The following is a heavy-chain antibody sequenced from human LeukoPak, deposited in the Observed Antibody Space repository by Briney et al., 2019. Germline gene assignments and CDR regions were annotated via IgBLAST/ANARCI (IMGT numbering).Heavy chain of an antibody. J-gene: IGHJ5*02. D-gene: IGHD3-3*01. V-gene: IGHV4-30-4*08. Sequence: SETLSLTCTVSGGSISSGDYYWSWIRQPPEKGLEGIGYIYYSGSTYYNPSLKSRVTISVDTSKNQFSLKLSSVTAADTAVYYCARTKFLEGLQFNWFDPWGQGTLVTVSS. CDR2: IYYSGST. CDR1: GGSISSGDYY. CDR3: ARTKFLEGLQFNWFDP.